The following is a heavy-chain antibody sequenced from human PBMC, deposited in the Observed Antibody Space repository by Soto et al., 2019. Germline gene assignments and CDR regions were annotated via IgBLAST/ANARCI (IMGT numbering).Heavy chain of an antibody. Sequence: GGSLRLSCAASGFTFSDYYMSWIRQAPGKGLEWVSYISSSSSYTNYADSVKGRFTISRDNAKNSLYLQMNSLRAEDTAVYYCARVADSRGDYYGMDVWGQGTTVTVSS. CDR2: ISSSSSYT. D-gene: IGHD6-19*01. CDR3: ARVADSRGDYYGMDV. V-gene: IGHV3-11*06. J-gene: IGHJ6*02. CDR1: GFTFSDYY.